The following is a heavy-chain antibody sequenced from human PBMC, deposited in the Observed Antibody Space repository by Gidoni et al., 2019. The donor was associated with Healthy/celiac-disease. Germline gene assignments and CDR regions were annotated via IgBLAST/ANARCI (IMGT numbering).Heavy chain of an antibody. CDR2: IKQDGSEK. CDR3: ARDRGGSYPDY. D-gene: IGHD1-26*01. Sequence: EVQLVASGGGLVQSGGSLRPSCAASGFTFSSYWMSWVRQAPGKGLEWVANIKQDGSEKYYVDSVKGRFTISRDNAKNSLYLQMNSLRAEDTAVYDCARDRGGSYPDYWGQGTLVTVSS. CDR1: GFTFSSYW. V-gene: IGHV3-7*01. J-gene: IGHJ4*02.